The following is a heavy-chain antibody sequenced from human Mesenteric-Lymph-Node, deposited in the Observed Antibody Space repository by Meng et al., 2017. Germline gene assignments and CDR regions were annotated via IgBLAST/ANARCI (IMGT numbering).Heavy chain of an antibody. CDR3: AGGVPAGVPQSQYSYYYAMDF. CDR1: GYTYTGYY. CDR2: INRNSGGT. J-gene: IGHJ6*02. V-gene: IGHV1-2*02. D-gene: IGHD2-2*01. Sequence: ASVKVSCKASGYTYTGYYIHWVRQAPGQGLEWMGWINRNSGGTNYAQKFQGRVTMTWDTSISTAYMELSSLRSADTAIYYCAGGVPAGVPQSQYSYYYAMDFWGQGTTVTVSS.